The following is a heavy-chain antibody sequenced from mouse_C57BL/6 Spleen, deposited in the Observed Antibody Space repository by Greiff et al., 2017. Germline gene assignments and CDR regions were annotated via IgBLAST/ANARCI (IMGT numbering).Heavy chain of an antibody. Sequence: EVKVVESEGGLVQPGSSMKLSCTASGFTFSDYYMAWVRQVPEKGLEWVANINYDGSSTYYLDSLKSRFLISRDNAKNILYLQMSSLKSEDTATYYCAREDYGSSYAMDYWGQGTSVTVSS. D-gene: IGHD1-1*01. CDR3: AREDYGSSYAMDY. V-gene: IGHV5-16*01. CDR2: INYDGSST. J-gene: IGHJ4*01. CDR1: GFTFSDYY.